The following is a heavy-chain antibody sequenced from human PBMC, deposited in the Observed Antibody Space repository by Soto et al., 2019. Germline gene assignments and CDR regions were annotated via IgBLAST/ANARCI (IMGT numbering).Heavy chain of an antibody. Sequence: QVQLVQSGAEVKKPGSSVKVSCTTSRDTFNKYAFNWVRQAPGQGLEWMGWIIPIFSSRNYAEKFQGRVTITADDSTSTAYMELRSLRFEDTAVYYCARGETYLGVWGQGTTVTGSS. CDR2: IIPIFSSR. CDR3: ARGETYLGV. V-gene: IGHV1-69*01. J-gene: IGHJ6*02. CDR1: RDTFNKYA. D-gene: IGHD3-16*01.